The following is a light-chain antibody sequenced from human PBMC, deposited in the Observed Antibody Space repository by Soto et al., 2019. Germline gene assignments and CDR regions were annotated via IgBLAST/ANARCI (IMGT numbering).Light chain of an antibody. CDR1: TGAVTSGYY. CDR3: LLYYGDAQHWV. J-gene: IGLJ3*02. Sequence: QTVVTQETSLTVSPGGTVTLTCASSTGAVTSGYYPHWFQQKPGQPPRSLIYTTSNKHSWTPARFLGSLLGGKAALTLSGVQPEDEADYYCLLYYGDAQHWVFGGGTKLTVL. CDR2: TTS. V-gene: IGLV7-43*01.